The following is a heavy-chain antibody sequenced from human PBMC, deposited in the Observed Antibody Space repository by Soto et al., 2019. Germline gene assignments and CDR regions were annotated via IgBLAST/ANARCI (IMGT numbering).Heavy chain of an antibody. CDR2: VSPPFRTS. Sequence: QVQLVQSGAEVKKPGSSVKVSCKTSGVSFNNNGIGWVRQAPGHGLEWMGGVSPPFRTSNYARKFQGRISITADAATGTVNMELSSLTSEATAQYYCARVLYYGSGSYSTYGMDVWGQGTTVTVSS. J-gene: IGHJ6*02. CDR3: ARVLYYGSGSYSTYGMDV. V-gene: IGHV1-69*01. CDR1: GVSFNNNG. D-gene: IGHD3-10*01.